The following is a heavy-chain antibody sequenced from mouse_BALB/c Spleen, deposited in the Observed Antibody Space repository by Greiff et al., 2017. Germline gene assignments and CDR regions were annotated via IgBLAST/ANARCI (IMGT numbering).Heavy chain of an antibody. Sequence: VQLQQSGAELVKPGASVKLSCTASGFNIKDSYMHWVKQRPEQGLEWIGRIDPANGNTKYDPKFQGKATITADTSSNTAYLQLSSLTSEDTAVYYCARGYYGYEIAYWGQGTLVTVSA. V-gene: IGHV14-3*02. D-gene: IGHD2-2*01. CDR3: ARGYYGYEIAY. CDR1: GFNIKDSY. CDR2: IDPANGNT. J-gene: IGHJ3*01.